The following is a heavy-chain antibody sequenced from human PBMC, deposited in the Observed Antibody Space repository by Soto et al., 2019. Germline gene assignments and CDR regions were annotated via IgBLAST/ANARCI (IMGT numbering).Heavy chain of an antibody. CDR1: GFTVSSNY. J-gene: IGHJ3*02. V-gene: IGHV3-53*01. D-gene: IGHD5-18*01. CDR2: IYSGGST. CDR3: AKTWIQLWPSAFDI. Sequence: GGSLRLSCAASGFTVSSNYMSWVRQAPGKGLKWVSVIYSGGSTYYADSVKGRFTISRDNSKNTLYLQMNSLRAEDTAVYYCAKTWIQLWPSAFDIWGQGTMVTVSS.